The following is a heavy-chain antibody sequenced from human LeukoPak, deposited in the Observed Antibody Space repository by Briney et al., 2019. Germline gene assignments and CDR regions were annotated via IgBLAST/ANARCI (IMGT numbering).Heavy chain of an antibody. Sequence: PGRSLRLSCAASGFSFSSYAMHWVRQAPGKGLEWVAVISYDGSNKYYTDSVKGRVTISRDHSKSTLNLQMNSLRAEDTALYYCARESLSGWYDQWGQGTLVTVSS. J-gene: IGHJ5*02. CDR2: ISYDGSNK. V-gene: IGHV3-30-3*01. CDR3: ARESLSGWYDQ. D-gene: IGHD6-19*01. CDR1: GFSFSSYA.